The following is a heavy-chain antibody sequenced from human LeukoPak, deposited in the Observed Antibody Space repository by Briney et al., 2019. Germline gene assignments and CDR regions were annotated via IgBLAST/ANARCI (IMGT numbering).Heavy chain of an antibody. D-gene: IGHD5-24*01. J-gene: IGHJ4*02. Sequence: ASVTVTCKASGGTFGSYAISWVRQAPGQGLEWMGRIIPILGIANYAQKFQGRVTITADKSTSTAYMELSSLRSEDTAVYYCAREDGEMAISYFDYWGQGALVTVSS. CDR1: GGTFGSYA. CDR3: AREDGEMAISYFDY. V-gene: IGHV1-69*04. CDR2: IIPILGIA.